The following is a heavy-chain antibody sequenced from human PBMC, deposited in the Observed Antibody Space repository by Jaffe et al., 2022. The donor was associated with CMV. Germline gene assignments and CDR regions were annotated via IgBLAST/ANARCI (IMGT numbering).Heavy chain of an antibody. J-gene: IGHJ5*02. Sequence: EVQLVESGGGLVQPGRSLRLSCAASGFTFDDYAMHWVRQAPGKGLEWVSGISWNSGSIGYADSVKGRFTISRDNAKNSLYLQMNSLRAEDTALYYCAKDGIWFGELSSGWFDPWGQGTLVTVSS. CDR1: GFTFDDYA. CDR2: ISWNSGSI. D-gene: IGHD3-10*01. V-gene: IGHV3-9*01. CDR3: AKDGIWFGELSSGWFDP.